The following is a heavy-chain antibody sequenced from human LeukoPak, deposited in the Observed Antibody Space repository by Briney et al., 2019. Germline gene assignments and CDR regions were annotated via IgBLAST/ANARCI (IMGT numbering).Heavy chain of an antibody. CDR3: ARGRVAYYYGSGSPYYYYYGMDV. Sequence: GGSLRLSCAASGFTFSSYWMSWVRQAPGKGLEWVANIKQDGSEKYYVDSVKGRFTISRDNAKNSLYLQMNSLRAEDTAVYYCARGRVAYYYGSGSPYYYYYGMDVWGQGTTVTVSS. J-gene: IGHJ6*02. D-gene: IGHD3-10*01. CDR1: GFTFSSYW. V-gene: IGHV3-7*01. CDR2: IKQDGSEK.